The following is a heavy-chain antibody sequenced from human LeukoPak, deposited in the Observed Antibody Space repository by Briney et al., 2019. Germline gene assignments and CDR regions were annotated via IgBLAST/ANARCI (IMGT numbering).Heavy chain of an antibody. Sequence: GGSLRLSCAASGFTFSSYEMNWVRQAPGKGLEWVSYISSSGSTIYYADSVKGRFTISRDNAKNSLYLQMNSLRAEDTAVYYCASDVRGTVTTAIRYWGQGTLVTVSS. CDR2: ISSSGSTI. CDR1: GFTFSSYE. CDR3: ASDVRGTVTTAIRY. V-gene: IGHV3-48*03. D-gene: IGHD4-11*01. J-gene: IGHJ4*02.